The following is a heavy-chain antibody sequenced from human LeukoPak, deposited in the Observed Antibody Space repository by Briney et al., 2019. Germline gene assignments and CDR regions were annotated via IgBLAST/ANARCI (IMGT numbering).Heavy chain of an antibody. CDR3: ARKTAQPLVFFVY. J-gene: IGHJ4*02. D-gene: IGHD6-13*01. V-gene: IGHV1-8*01. CDR1: GYTFTSYD. CDR2: MNPNSGNT. Sequence: GASVKVSCKASGYTFTSYDINWVRQATGQGLEWMGWMNPNSGNTGYAQKFQGRVTMTRNTSISTAYMELSSVRSEDTAVYYCARKTAQPLVFFVYWGQGTLVTVSS.